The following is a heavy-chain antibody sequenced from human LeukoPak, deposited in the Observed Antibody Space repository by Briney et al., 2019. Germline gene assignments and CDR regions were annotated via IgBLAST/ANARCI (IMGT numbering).Heavy chain of an antibody. CDR1: GFTVSSNY. D-gene: IGHD6-19*01. CDR3: ASTAVAGTPFDY. CDR2: IYSGGST. V-gene: IGHV3-66*01. J-gene: IGHJ4*02. Sequence: GSLRLSCAXSGFTVSSNYMSWVRQAPGKGLEWVSVIYSGGSTYYADSVKGGFTISRDNSKNTLYLQMNSLRAEDTAVYYCASTAVAGTPFDYWGQGTLVTVSS.